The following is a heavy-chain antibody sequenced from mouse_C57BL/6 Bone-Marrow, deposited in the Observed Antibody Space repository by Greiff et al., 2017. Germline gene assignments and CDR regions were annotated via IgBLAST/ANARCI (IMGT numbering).Heavy chain of an antibody. D-gene: IGHD1-2*01. CDR3: ARARTTAPYFDY. CDR2: INPYNGDT. Sequence: EVKLQESGPELVKPGDSVKISCKASGYSFTGYFMNWVMQSHGKSLEWIGRINPYNGDTFYNQKFKGKATLTVDKSSSTAHMELRSLTSEDSAVYYCARARTTAPYFDYWGQGTTLTVSS. V-gene: IGHV1-20*01. CDR1: GYSFTGYF. J-gene: IGHJ2*01.